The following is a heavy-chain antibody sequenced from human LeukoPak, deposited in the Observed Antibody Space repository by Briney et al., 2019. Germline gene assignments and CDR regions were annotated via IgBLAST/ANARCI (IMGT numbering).Heavy chain of an antibody. D-gene: IGHD3-22*01. V-gene: IGHV1-69*06. CDR2: IIPIFGTA. CDR1: GYTFTSYG. Sequence: GASVKVSCKASGYTFTSYGISWVRQAPGQGLEWMGGIIPIFGTANYAQKFQGRVTITADKSTSTAYMELSSLRSEDTAVYYCAKASAMIVVVSKHFDYWGQGTLVTVSS. CDR3: AKASAMIVVVSKHFDY. J-gene: IGHJ4*02.